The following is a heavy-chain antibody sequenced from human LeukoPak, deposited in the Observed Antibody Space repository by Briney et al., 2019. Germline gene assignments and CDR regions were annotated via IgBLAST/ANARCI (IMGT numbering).Heavy chain of an antibody. V-gene: IGHV3-21*01. CDR1: GFTFSSYN. Sequence: GGSLRLSCAASGFTFSSYNMKWVRQAPGKVLEWVSSISSSSSYIYYADSVKGRFTISRGNAKNSLYLQMNSLRAEDTAVYYCAELGITMIGGVWGKGTTVTISS. CDR3: AELGITMIGGV. D-gene: IGHD3-10*02. CDR2: ISSSSSYI. J-gene: IGHJ6*04.